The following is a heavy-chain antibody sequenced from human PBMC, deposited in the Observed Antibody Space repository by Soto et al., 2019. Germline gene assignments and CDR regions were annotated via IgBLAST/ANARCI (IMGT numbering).Heavy chain of an antibody. CDR2: VSGGSGTT. CDR1: GLSFSTYG. J-gene: IGHJ4*02. Sequence: EVQLSESGGGLVQPGGSLRLSCAVSGLSFSTYGVTWVRQAPGKGLEWVGGVSGGSGTTHYADSVKGRFTITGDNSKNTVYLQMNSLRVEDTAVYYCAKWNGYGDHWGQGTLVTVSS. D-gene: IGHD1-1*01. CDR3: AKWNGYGDH. V-gene: IGHV3-23*01.